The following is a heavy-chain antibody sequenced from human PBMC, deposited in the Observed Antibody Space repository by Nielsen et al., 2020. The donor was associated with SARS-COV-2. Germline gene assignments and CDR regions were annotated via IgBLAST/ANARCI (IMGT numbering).Heavy chain of an antibody. CDR2: ISYDGSNK. CDR3: ARDPSIAAAGYYYYYGMDV. J-gene: IGHJ6*02. CDR1: GFTFSSYA. Sequence: GESLKISCAASGFTFSSYAMHWVRQAPGKGLEWVAVISYDGSNKYYADSVKGRFTISRDNSKNTLYLQMNSLRAEDTAVYYCARDPSIAAAGYYYYYGMDVWGQGTTVTVSS. D-gene: IGHD6-13*01. V-gene: IGHV3-30-3*01.